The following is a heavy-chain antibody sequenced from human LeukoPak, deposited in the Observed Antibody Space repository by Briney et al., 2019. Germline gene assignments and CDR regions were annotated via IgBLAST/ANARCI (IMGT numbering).Heavy chain of an antibody. J-gene: IGHJ4*02. Sequence: ASVKVSCKASGYTFTRYDINWVRQATGQGLEWMGWMNRNSGNTGYAQKVQSRVTMTSNTSTSTAYMELSSLRSEDTAVYYCASTKIAAAFGYWGQGTLVTVSS. CDR2: MNRNSGNT. D-gene: IGHD6-13*01. CDR1: GYTFTRYD. CDR3: ASTKIAAAFGY. V-gene: IGHV1-8*01.